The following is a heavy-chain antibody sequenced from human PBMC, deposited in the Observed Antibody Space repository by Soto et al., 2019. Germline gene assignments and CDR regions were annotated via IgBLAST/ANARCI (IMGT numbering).Heavy chain of an antibody. CDR3: ARRRGSGITLGGYFDY. V-gene: IGHV4-39*01. Sequence: SETLSLTCTVSGGSISSSSYYWGWIRQPPGKGLEWIGSIYYSGSTYYNPSLKSRVTISVDTSKNQFSLKLSSVTAADTAVYYCARRRGSGITLGGYFDYWGQGTLVTVSS. CDR2: IYYSGST. J-gene: IGHJ4*02. D-gene: IGHD3-10*01. CDR1: GGSISSSSYY.